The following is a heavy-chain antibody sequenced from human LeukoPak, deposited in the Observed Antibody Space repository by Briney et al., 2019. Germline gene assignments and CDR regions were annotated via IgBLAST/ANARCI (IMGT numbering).Heavy chain of an antibody. CDR1: GFIVSSKY. CDR2: IGGSGDTT. V-gene: IGHV3-23*01. Sequence: GGSLRLSCAASGFIVSSKYMTWVRQAPGKGLEWVSTIGGSGDTTFYADSVRGRFTISRDNSNNTLYLQMSSLRAEDTAVYYCAKERSSIPAAANYWGQGTLVTVSS. J-gene: IGHJ4*02. CDR3: AKERSSIPAAANY. D-gene: IGHD6-13*01.